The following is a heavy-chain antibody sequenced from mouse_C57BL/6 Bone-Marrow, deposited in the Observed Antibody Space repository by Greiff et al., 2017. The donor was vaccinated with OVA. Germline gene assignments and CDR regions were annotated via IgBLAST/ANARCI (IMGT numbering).Heavy chain of an antibody. Sequence: VQLQHSGAELVRPGASVKLSCTASGFNIKDDYMHWVKQRPEQGLEWIGWIDPENGDTEYASKFQGKATITADTSSNTAYLQLSSLTSEDTAVYYCTTETTVVHDYWGQGTTLTVSS. J-gene: IGHJ2*01. CDR3: TTETTVVHDY. CDR1: GFNIKDDY. CDR2: IDPENGDT. V-gene: IGHV14-4*01. D-gene: IGHD1-1*01.